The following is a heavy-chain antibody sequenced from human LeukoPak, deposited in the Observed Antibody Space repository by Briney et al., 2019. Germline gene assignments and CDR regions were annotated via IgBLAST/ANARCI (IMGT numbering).Heavy chain of an antibody. CDR1: GYTFTSYG. CDR3: ARARRGSSWPLFDY. Sequence: ASVKVSCKASGYTFTSYGISWVRQASGQGLEWMGWVSAYNGNTNYAQKLQGRVTMTTDTSTSTAYMELRSLRSDDTAVYYCARARRGSSWPLFDYWGQGTLVTVSS. CDR2: VSAYNGNT. D-gene: IGHD6-13*01. V-gene: IGHV1-18*01. J-gene: IGHJ4*02.